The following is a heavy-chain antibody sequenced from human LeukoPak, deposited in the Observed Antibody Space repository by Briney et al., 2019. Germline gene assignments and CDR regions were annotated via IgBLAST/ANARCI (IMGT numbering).Heavy chain of an antibody. CDR1: GFSLSTSGVG. V-gene: IGHV2-5*01. CDR3: ATGYSSSWYTRR. CDR2: IYWNDDK. J-gene: IGHJ4*02. Sequence: ESGPTLVNPTQTLTLTCTFSGFSLSTSGVGVGWIRQSPGKALEWLALIYWNDDKRYSPSLKSRLTITKDTSKNQVVLTMTNMDPVDTATYYCATGYSSSWYTRRWGQGTLVTVSS. D-gene: IGHD6-13*01.